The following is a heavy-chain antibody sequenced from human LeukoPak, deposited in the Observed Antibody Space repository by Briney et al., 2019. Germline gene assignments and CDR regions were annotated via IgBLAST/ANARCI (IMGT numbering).Heavy chain of an antibody. CDR1: GFTFSNCW. Sequence: GGSLRLSCSASGFTFSNCWMTWVRQAPGKGLEWVANINQDASRIYYVDSVKGRFTISRDNAKNSLYLQMNSLRAEDTAVYYCARDPGVRYYYGMDVWGQGTTVTVSS. J-gene: IGHJ6*02. D-gene: IGHD3-10*01. CDR3: ARDPGVRYYYGMDV. CDR2: INQDASRI. V-gene: IGHV3-7*01.